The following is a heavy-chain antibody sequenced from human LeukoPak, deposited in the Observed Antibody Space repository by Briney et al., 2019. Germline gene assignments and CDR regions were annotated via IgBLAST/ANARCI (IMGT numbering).Heavy chain of an antibody. CDR2: ISYDGTNK. CDR3: SKDAGVPSGSGQLYNWLDP. Sequence: GGSLRLSCAASGFTFSTYGIHWVRQAPGKGLEWVAVISYDGTNKYYGDSVRGRFTISREDSKNTLYLQMNSLRAEDTAVYYCSKDAGVPSGSGQLYNWLDPWGQGTLVTVSS. J-gene: IGHJ5*02. V-gene: IGHV3-30*18. D-gene: IGHD3-10*01. CDR1: GFTFSTYG.